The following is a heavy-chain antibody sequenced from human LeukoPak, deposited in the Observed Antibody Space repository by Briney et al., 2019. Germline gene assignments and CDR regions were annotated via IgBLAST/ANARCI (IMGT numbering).Heavy chain of an antibody. CDR3: ARDQLGAFDI. V-gene: IGHV3-21*01. CDR2: ISSSSSYI. J-gene: IGHJ3*02. Sequence: GGSLRLSCAASGFTFSSYSMNWVRQAPGKGLEWVSSISSSSSYIYYADSVKGRFTISRDNAKNSLYLQMNSLGAEDTAVYYCARDQLGAFDIWGQGTMVTVSS. CDR1: GFTFSSYS. D-gene: IGHD1-1*01.